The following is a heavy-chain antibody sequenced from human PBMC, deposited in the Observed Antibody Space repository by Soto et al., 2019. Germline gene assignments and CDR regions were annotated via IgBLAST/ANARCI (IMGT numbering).Heavy chain of an antibody. CDR1: GFTFSSYG. Sequence: EVQLLESGGGLVQPGGSLRLSCAASGFTFSSYGMTWVRQAPGKGLEWVSFSSATGAGTYYADSVKGRFTISRDNSKNTLNLQMTSLRADDTAVYYCAKDRRAGGNYGLDSDFWGQGALVIVSS. V-gene: IGHV3-23*01. CDR2: SSATGAGT. J-gene: IGHJ4*02. CDR3: AKDRRAGGNYGLDSDF. D-gene: IGHD1-7*01.